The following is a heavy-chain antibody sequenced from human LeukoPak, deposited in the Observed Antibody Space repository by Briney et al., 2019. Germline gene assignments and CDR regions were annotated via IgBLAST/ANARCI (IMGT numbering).Heavy chain of an antibody. Sequence: ASVKVSCKASGYTFRQYSISWVRQAPGKGFEWMGGIIPIFGTANYAQKFRGRVTITADKSTRTAYMELSSLRSEDTAVYYCARDNDSRDPPHFDYWGQGTLVTVSS. V-gene: IGHV1-69*06. J-gene: IGHJ4*02. CDR1: GYTFRQYS. CDR3: ARDNDSRDPPHFDY. CDR2: IIPIFGTA. D-gene: IGHD3-16*01.